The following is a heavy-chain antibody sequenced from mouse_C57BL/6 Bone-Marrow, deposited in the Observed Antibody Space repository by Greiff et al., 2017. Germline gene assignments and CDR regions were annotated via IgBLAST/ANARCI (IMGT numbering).Heavy chain of an antibody. CDR1: GYTFTSYW. CDR2: IDPSDSYT. V-gene: IGHV1-50*01. Sequence: QVQLQQPGAELVKPGASVKLSCKASGYTFTSYWMQWVKQRPGQGLEWIGEIDPSDSYTNYNQKFQGKATLTVDTSSSTAYMQLSSLTSEDSAVYYCARGLTWFAYWGQGTLVTVSA. J-gene: IGHJ3*01. CDR3: ARGLTWFAY.